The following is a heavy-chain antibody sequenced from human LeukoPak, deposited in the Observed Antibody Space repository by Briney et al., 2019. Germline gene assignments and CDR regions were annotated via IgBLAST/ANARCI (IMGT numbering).Heavy chain of an antibody. CDR1: GDSFSGYF. D-gene: IGHD6-19*01. V-gene: IGHV1-2*02. Sequence: ASVKVSCKASGDSFSGYFIHWVRQAPGQGLEWMGNINTYSGVTNYAQRFQGRVTMTRDTSSATAYMEASSLTSDDTAVYYCAREDASGWRRFDYWGQGTLVTVSS. J-gene: IGHJ4*02. CDR2: INTYSGVT. CDR3: AREDASGWRRFDY.